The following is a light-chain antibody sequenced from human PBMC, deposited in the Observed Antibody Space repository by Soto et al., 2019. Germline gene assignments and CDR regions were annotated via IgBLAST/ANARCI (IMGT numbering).Light chain of an antibody. CDR1: QSISTY. CDR3: QQSYTIPYT. CDR2: ASS. J-gene: IGKJ2*01. V-gene: IGKV1-39*01. Sequence: DIQMTQSPSSLPASVGDRVTLTCRASQSISTYLNWYQQKPGKAVKLLIYASSSFQSGVPSRLSGSGSGTDFTLTISSLQPEDFSTYYCQQSYTIPYTFGQGTKLEIK.